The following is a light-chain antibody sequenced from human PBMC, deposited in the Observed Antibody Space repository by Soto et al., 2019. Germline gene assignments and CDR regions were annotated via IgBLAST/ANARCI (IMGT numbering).Light chain of an antibody. CDR1: SSDVGGYRY. V-gene: IGLV2-14*01. Sequence: QSVLTQPASVSGSPGQSITISCTGTSSDVGGYRYVSWFQQHPGKAPKLMIYEVTNRPSGVSNRFSGSKSGNTASLTISGLQAEDECDYYCSSYTSRSTWVFGGGTQLTVL. CDR3: SSYTSRSTWV. CDR2: EVT. J-gene: IGLJ3*02.